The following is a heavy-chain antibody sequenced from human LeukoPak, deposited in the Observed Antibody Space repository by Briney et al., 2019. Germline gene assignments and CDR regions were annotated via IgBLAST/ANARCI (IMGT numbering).Heavy chain of an antibody. CDR3: ARRKYYYDSSTIDY. Sequence: SETPSLTCAVYGGSFSGYYWSWIRQPPGKGLEWIGEINHSGSTNYNPSLKSRVTISVDTSKNQFSLKLSSVTAADTAVYYCARRKYYYDSSTIDYWGQGTLVTVSS. CDR2: INHSGST. CDR1: GGSFSGYY. V-gene: IGHV4-34*01. D-gene: IGHD3-22*01. J-gene: IGHJ4*02.